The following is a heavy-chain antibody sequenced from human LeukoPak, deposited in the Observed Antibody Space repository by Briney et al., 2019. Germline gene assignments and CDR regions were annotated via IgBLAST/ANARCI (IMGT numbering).Heavy chain of an antibody. D-gene: IGHD3-3*01. CDR2: ISYAGTNK. J-gene: IGHJ4*02. Sequence: GGSLRLSCAASGFTFSTYSMNWVRQAPGKGLEWVALISYAGTNKYYADSVKGRFTVSRDNSKNTLYLQMNSLRAEDTAVYYCAKVGHYHDFDYWGQGTLVTVSS. CDR1: GFTFSTYS. CDR3: AKVGHYHDFDY. V-gene: IGHV3-30*18.